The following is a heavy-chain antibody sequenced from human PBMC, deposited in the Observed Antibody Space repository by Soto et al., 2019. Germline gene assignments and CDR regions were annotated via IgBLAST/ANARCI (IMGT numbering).Heavy chain of an antibody. Sequence: EVQLVESGGGLVKPGGSLRLSCAASGFTFSSYSMNWFRQSPGKGLEWVSFISSSSSYIYYADSVKGRFTISSDDAANSLYLQMNSLRAEDTAVYYCARVNGPNYFDYWGQGTLVTVSS. CDR3: ARVNGPNYFDY. CDR2: ISSSSSYI. D-gene: IGHD2-8*01. V-gene: IGHV3-21*01. CDR1: GFTFSSYS. J-gene: IGHJ4*02.